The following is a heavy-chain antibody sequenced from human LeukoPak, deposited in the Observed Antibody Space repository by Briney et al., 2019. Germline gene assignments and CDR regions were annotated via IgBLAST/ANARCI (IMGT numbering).Heavy chain of an antibody. CDR1: GGSISSYY. CDR3: ARVSIAVAGRLFDY. D-gene: IGHD6-19*01. J-gene: IGHJ4*02. Sequence: SETLSLTCTVSGGSISSYYWSWIRQPPGKGLEWLGYIYYSGSTNYNPSLKSRVTISVDTSKNQFSLKLSSVTAADTAVYYCARVSIAVAGRLFDYWGQGTLVTVSS. V-gene: IGHV4-59*01. CDR2: IYYSGST.